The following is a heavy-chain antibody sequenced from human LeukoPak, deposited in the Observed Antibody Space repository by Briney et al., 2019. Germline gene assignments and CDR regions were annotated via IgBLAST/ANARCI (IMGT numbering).Heavy chain of an antibody. CDR2: ISSSGTTV. CDR1: GFTFRSYE. V-gene: IGHV3-48*03. D-gene: IGHD3-10*01. Sequence: GGSLRLSCAASGFTFRSYEMNWVRQAPGKGLEWVSYISSSGTTVYYADSVRGRFTVSRDNGKNSLYLEMNSLRAEDTAVYYCARSIKGDSDHWGQGTLVTVSS. J-gene: IGHJ4*02. CDR3: ARSIKGDSDH.